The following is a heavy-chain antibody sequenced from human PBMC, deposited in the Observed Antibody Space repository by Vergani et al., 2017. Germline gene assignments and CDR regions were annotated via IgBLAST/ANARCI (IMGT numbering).Heavy chain of an antibody. CDR3: ASAYSSSWYPY. J-gene: IGHJ4*02. D-gene: IGHD6-13*01. CDR2: IYYSGST. V-gene: IGHV4-59*01. CDR1: GGSISSYY. Sequence: QVQLQESGPGLVKPSETLSLTCTVSGGSISSYYWSLIRQPPGKGLEWIGYIYYSGSTNYNPSLKSRVTISVDTSKNQFSLKLSSVTAADTAVYYCASAYSSSWYPYWGQGTLVTVSS.